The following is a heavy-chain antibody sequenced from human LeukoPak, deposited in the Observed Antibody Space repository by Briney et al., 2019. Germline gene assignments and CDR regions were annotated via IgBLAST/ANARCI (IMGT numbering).Heavy chain of an antibody. Sequence: SETLSLTCTVSGDSTSNFYWNWIRQSPGKGLEWIGNIHYSGSSVYNPSLKSRGTISINTSRKQFFLKLNSVTAADTAVYFCVLAPNSNWFDFWGPGTLVTVSS. J-gene: IGHJ5*01. CDR3: VLAPNSNWFDF. CDR2: IHYSGSS. V-gene: IGHV4-59*03. CDR1: GDSTSNFY. D-gene: IGHD2-8*01.